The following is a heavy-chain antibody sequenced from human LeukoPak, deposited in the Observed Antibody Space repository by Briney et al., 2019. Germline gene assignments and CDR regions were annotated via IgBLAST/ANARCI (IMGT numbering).Heavy chain of an antibody. CDR2: INPSGGIT. CDR3: ARADIVVVVAATGFDP. CDR1: GYTFTSYY. D-gene: IGHD2-15*01. V-gene: IGHV1-46*01. Sequence: ASVKVSCKASGYTFTSYYMHWVRQAPGQGLEWMGIINPSGGITSYAQKFQGRVTMTRDTSTSTVYMELSSLRSEDTAVYYCARADIVVVVAATGFDPWGQGTLVAVSS. J-gene: IGHJ5*02.